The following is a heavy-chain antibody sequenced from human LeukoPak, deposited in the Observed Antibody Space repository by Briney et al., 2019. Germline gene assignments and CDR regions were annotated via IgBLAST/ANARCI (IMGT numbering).Heavy chain of an antibody. J-gene: IGHJ3*02. V-gene: IGHV5-51*01. D-gene: IGHD2-2*01. CDR3: ASSVPAANDAFDI. CDR2: IYPGDSDT. CDR1: GYSFTSYW. Sequence: GESLKISCKGSGYSFTSYWIAWVRQMPGKGREWMGIIYPGDSDTRYRSSFQGQVTISADKSISTAYLQWSSLKASDTAMYYCASSVPAANDAFDIWGQGTMVTVSS.